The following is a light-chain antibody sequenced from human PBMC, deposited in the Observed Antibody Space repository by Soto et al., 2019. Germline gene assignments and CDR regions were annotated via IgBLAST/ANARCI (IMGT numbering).Light chain of an antibody. CDR1: QSVSSSY. J-gene: IGKJ1*01. V-gene: IGKV3-20*01. CDR2: GAS. Sequence: PGERATLSCRASQSVSSSYLALYQQKPGQAPRLLIYGASSRATGIPDRFSGSGSGTDFTLTISRLEPEDFAVYYCQQYGSSPRTFGQGTKVDIK. CDR3: QQYGSSPRT.